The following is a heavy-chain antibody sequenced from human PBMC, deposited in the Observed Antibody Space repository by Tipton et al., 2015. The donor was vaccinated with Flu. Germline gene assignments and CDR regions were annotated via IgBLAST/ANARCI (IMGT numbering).Heavy chain of an antibody. CDR2: INHSGST. J-gene: IGHJ4*02. D-gene: IGHD6-19*01. CDR3: ARGQGNSGRRYFDY. V-gene: IGHV4-34*01. CDR1: GGSFSGYY. Sequence: LRLSCAVYGGSFSGYYWSWIRQPPGKGLEWIGEINHSGSTDYNPSLKSRVTISVDTSKNQFSLKLSSVTAADTAVYYCARGQGNSGRRYFDYWGQGTLVTVSS.